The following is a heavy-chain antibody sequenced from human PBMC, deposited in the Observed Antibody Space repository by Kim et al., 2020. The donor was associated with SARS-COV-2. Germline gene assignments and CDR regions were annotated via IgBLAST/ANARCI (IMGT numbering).Heavy chain of an antibody. CDR3: ARAYYYGSGSYYNPSTSYGMDV. Sequence: ASVKVSCKASGYTFTSHAMNWVRQAPGQGLEWMGWINTNTGNPTYAQDFTGRFVFSLDTSVSTAYLQISSLKAEDTAVYYCARAYYYGSGSYYNPSTSYGMDVWGQGTTVTVSS. CDR2: INTNTGNP. D-gene: IGHD3-10*01. CDR1: GYTFTSHA. J-gene: IGHJ6*02. V-gene: IGHV7-4-1*02.